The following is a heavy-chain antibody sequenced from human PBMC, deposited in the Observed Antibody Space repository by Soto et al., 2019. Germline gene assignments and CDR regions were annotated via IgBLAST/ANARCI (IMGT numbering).Heavy chain of an antibody. CDR1: GGSFSGYY. V-gene: IGHV4-34*01. J-gene: IGHJ6*03. CDR2: INHSGST. CDR3: ARDLHAYYDFWSGYSNYYYYYYMDV. Sequence: PSETLSLTCAVYGGSFSGYYWSWIRQPPGKGLEWIGEINHSGSTNYNPSLKSRVTISVDTSKNQFSLKLSSVTAADTAVYYCARDLHAYYDFWSGYSNYYYYYYMDVWGKGTTVTVSS. D-gene: IGHD3-3*01.